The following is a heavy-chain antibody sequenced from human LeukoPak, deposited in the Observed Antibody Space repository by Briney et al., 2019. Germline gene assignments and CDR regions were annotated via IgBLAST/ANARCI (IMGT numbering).Heavy chain of an antibody. J-gene: IGHJ3*02. Sequence: SETLSLTCTVSGGSIRSYYWSWIRQPPGKGLEWIGYIYYSGSTNYNPSLKSRVSISVDTSKNQFSLKLSSVTAADTAVYYCATGQYYDILTGYYLGAFDIWGQGTMVTVSS. CDR1: GGSIRSYY. CDR2: IYYSGST. V-gene: IGHV4-59*01. D-gene: IGHD3-9*01. CDR3: ATGQYYDILTGYYLGAFDI.